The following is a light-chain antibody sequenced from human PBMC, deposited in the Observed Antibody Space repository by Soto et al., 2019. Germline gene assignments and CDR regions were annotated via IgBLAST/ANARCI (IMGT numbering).Light chain of an antibody. V-gene: IGKV3-20*01. CDR3: QQYSSSPRFT. J-gene: IGKJ3*01. CDR2: GAS. Sequence: EIVLTQSPGTLSLSPVEIATLACRASQSVRSTYLAWYQQKPGQAPRLLIYGASTRATGIPDRFSGSGSGTDFTLTINRLEPEDFAVYYCQQYSSSPRFTFGPGTRVHIK. CDR1: QSVRSTY.